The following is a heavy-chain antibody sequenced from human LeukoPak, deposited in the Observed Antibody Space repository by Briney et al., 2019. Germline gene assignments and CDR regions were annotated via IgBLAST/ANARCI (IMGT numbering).Heavy chain of an antibody. V-gene: IGHV1-46*01. CDR2: INPSGGST. D-gene: IGHD6-6*01. Sequence: ASVKVSCKASGYTFTSYYMHWVRQAPGQGLEWMGLINPSGGSTSYAQKFQGRVTMTRDMSTSTVYMELSSLRSEDTAVYYCARAVFSSGLKNWFDPWGQGTLVTVSS. CDR1: GYTFTSYY. CDR3: ARAVFSSGLKNWFDP. J-gene: IGHJ5*02.